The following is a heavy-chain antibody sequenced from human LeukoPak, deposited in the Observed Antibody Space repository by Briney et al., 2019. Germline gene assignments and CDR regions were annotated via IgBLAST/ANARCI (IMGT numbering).Heavy chain of an antibody. J-gene: IGHJ4*02. CDR2: ITGSGVYS. CDR1: GFIFSDYY. Sequence: PGGSLRLSCAASGFIFSDYYMSWVRQAPGKGLEWVSSITGSGVYSDYADSVKGRFTIFRDNSKNTLYLQMNSLRAEDTAVYYCAKRKFESSGYHDYWGQGTLVPVSS. CDR3: AKRKFESSGYHDY. V-gene: IGHV3-23*01. D-gene: IGHD3-22*01.